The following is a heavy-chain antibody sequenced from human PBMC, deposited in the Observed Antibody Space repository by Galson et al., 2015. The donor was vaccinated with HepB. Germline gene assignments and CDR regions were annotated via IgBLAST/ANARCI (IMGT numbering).Heavy chain of an antibody. J-gene: IGHJ5*02. CDR2: IYPGASDT. Sequence: QSGAEVKKPGESLKISCKGSGYSFTTYWIGWVRQMPGKGLEWMGIIYPGASDTRYGPSFQSQVTISADKSINTAYLQWSSLRASDTAMYYCARLSYYDFWSGLGNWFDPWGQGTLVTVSS. V-gene: IGHV5-51*03. D-gene: IGHD3-3*01. CDR1: GYSFTTYW. CDR3: ARLSYYDFWSGLGNWFDP.